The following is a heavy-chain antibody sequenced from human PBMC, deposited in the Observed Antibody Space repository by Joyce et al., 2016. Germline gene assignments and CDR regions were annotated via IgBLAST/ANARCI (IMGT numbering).Heavy chain of an antibody. CDR3: ASGYWGSPFDY. V-gene: IGHV1-3*04. J-gene: IGHJ4*02. CDR1: GHTFTNYA. D-gene: IGHD5-18*01. CDR2: SNTGNGNT. Sequence: QVQLVQSGAEVKEPGASVKVSCKASGHTFTNYALNWVRQAPGQRLEWMGWSNTGNGNTKYSQKFQGRVMITRDTSASTGYMELSSLRSEDTAVYYWASGYWGSPFDYWGQGTLVTVSS.